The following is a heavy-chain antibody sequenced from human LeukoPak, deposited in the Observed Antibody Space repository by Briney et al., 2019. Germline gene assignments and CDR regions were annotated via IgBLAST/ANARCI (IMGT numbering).Heavy chain of an antibody. CDR3: ARASSMYYYDSSGPTDV. CDR2: IYPGDSDT. Sequence: GESLKISCKGSGYSFTSHWIGWVRQMPGKGLEWMGIIYPGDSDTRYSPSFQGQVNISPDKYISTAYLQWSRLKASDTAMYYCARASSMYYYDSSGPTDVWGQGTTVTVSS. CDR1: GYSFTSHW. V-gene: IGHV5-51*01. D-gene: IGHD3-22*01. J-gene: IGHJ6*02.